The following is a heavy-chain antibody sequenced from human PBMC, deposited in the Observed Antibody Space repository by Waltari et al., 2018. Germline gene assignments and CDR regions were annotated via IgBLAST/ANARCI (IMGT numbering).Heavy chain of an antibody. J-gene: IGHJ4*02. CDR2: ISGSGEGT. V-gene: IGHV3-23*01. CDR1: GFGFSSYA. Sequence: ELRLLDSGGGLVSPGGSLGLPGFAPGFGFSSYALGWVRQAPGKGLEWVSAISGSGEGTYFADSVKGRFSISRDNSKNTLYLEMKSLRVEDTAVYYCAKERGYYFDYWGQGTLVTVSS. D-gene: IGHD3-10*01. CDR3: AKERGYYFDY.